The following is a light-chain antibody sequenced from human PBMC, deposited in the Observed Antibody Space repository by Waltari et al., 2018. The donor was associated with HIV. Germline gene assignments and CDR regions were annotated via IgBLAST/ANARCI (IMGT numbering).Light chain of an antibody. CDR1: ALPIKY. CDR2: RDS. Sequence: SYELTQPPSVSVSPGQTARITCSGDALPIKYTYWYQQKPGKAPVLVIYRDSERPSGIPERFSGSSSGTTVTLTISGVQAEDEADYYCQSADSSGSYVFATGTRVTVL. CDR3: QSADSSGSYV. J-gene: IGLJ1*01. V-gene: IGLV3-25*03.